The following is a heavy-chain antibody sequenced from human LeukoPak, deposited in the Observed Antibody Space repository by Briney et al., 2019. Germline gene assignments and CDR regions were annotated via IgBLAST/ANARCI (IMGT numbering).Heavy chain of an antibody. V-gene: IGHV4-38-2*01. CDR2: FYHSGTT. D-gene: IGHD2-2*01. J-gene: IGHJ4*02. CDR3: AILGYCSSTSCD. Sequence: PSETLSLTCAVSGYSISSGYYWGWIRQPPGKGLEWIGSFYHSGTTYYNPFLKSRVTISVDTTKNHFSLKLSAVAAAATAVYYSAILGYCSSTSCDWGQRTLVTVSS. CDR1: GYSISSGYY.